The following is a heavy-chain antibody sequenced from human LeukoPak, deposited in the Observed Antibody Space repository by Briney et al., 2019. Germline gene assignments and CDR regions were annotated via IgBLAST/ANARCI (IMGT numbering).Heavy chain of an antibody. CDR2: IWYDGSNK. J-gene: IGHJ5*02. CDR1: GFTFSSYG. D-gene: IGHD1-1*01. CDR3: ARDGGTYKRNWFDP. V-gene: IGHV3-33*01. Sequence: GGSLRLSCAASGFTFSSYGMHWVRQAPGKGLEWVAVIWYDGSNKYYADSVKGRFTISRDNSKNTLYLQMNSLRAEDTAVYYCARDGGTYKRNWFDPWGQGTLVTVSS.